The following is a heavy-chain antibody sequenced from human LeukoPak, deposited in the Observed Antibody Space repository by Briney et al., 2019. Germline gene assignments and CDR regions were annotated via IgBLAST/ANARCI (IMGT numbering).Heavy chain of an antibody. V-gene: IGHV1-8*01. D-gene: IGHD5-18*01. CDR1: GYTFTDYE. CDR2: TNPSSRNR. CDR3: ARSTSRSDTYFDL. J-gene: IGHJ4*02. Sequence: ASVKVSCKASGYTFTDYEINWVRQASGQGLEWMGWTNPSSRNRAYAPKFEGRVTTTTDTSTSTAYMELRSLTSEDTAVYYCARSTSRSDTYFDLWGQGTLVTVSS.